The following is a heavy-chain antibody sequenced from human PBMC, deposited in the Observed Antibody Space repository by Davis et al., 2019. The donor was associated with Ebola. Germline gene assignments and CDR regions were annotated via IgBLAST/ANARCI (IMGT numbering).Heavy chain of an antibody. D-gene: IGHD6-6*01. CDR3: ARLPALSIAARRNYYYYGMDV. V-gene: IGHV1-2*02. J-gene: IGHJ6*02. CDR1: GYTFTSYY. Sequence: AASVKVSCKASGYTFTSYYMHWVRQAPGQGLEWMGWINPNSGGTNYAQKLQGRVTMTTDTSTSTAYMELRSLRSDDTAVYYCARLPALSIAARRNYYYYGMDVWGQGTTVTVSS. CDR2: INPNSGGT.